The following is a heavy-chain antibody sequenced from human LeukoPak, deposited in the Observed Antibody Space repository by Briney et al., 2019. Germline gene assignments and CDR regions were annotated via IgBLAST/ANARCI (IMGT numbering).Heavy chain of an antibody. D-gene: IGHD2-15*01. J-gene: IGHJ6*04. V-gene: IGHV3-23*01. CDR1: GFTFSSYA. CDR3: AKDFSALYCSGGSCQPSYYGMDV. CDR2: ISGSGGST. Sequence: GGSLRLSCAASGFTFSSYAMSWVRQAPGKGLEWVSAISGSGGSTYYADSVKGRFTISRDNSKNTLYLQMNSLRAEDTAVYYCAKDFSALYCSGGSCQPSYYGMDVWGKGTTVTVSS.